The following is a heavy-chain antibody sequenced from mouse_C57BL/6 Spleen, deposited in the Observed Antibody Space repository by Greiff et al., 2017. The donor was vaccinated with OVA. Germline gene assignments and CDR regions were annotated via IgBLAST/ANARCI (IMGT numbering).Heavy chain of an antibody. J-gene: IGHJ1*03. CDR1: GFTFSDYY. D-gene: IGHD1-1*01. Sequence: EVKVVESEGGLVQPGSSMKLSCTASGFTFSDYYMAWVRQVPEKGLEWVANINYDGSSTYYLDSLKSRFIISRDNAKNILYLQMSSLKSEDTATYYCAREGTVVARDWYFDVWGTGTTVTVSS. CDR2: INYDGSST. V-gene: IGHV5-16*01. CDR3: AREGTVVARDWYFDV.